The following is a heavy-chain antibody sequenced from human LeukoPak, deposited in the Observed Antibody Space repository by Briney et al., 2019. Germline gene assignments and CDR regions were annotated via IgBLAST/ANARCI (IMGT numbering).Heavy chain of an antibody. Sequence: GGSLRLSCVASGFTFSSYAMHWVRQAPGKGLEYVSAISSNGGSTYYANSVKGRFTISRDNSKNTLYLQMGSLRAEDMAVYYCARGSPISGFVDYWGQGTLVTVSS. V-gene: IGHV3-64*01. CDR2: ISSNGGST. CDR1: GFTFSSYA. CDR3: ARGSPISGFVDY. D-gene: IGHD3-16*01. J-gene: IGHJ4*02.